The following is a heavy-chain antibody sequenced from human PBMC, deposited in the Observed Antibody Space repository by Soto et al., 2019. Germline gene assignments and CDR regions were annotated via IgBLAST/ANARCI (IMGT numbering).Heavy chain of an antibody. Sequence: GGSLRLSCAASGFSFAGYALTWVRLAPGKGLEWVASISGGGGSTYYTDSVKGRFSISRDNSNRVVYLQMGSLTAGDTAVYYCAKTETFNGYYNAFDYWGQGTRVTVSS. V-gene: IGHV3-23*01. CDR3: AKTETFNGYYNAFDY. CDR2: ISGGGGST. D-gene: IGHD3-9*01. CDR1: GFSFAGYA. J-gene: IGHJ4*02.